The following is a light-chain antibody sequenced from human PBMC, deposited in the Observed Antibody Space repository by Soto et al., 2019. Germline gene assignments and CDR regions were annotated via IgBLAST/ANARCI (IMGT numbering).Light chain of an antibody. V-gene: IGKV1-39*01. Sequence: IRTTKWPVSLSASVGVRVTITCRASQGISTYLNCYQQKPGKAPKLLIYAASSLQSGVPSRFSGSGSETDFTLTISRLQPEDFATYSCQQSYSTTWTFGQGTKVAIK. CDR1: QGISTY. CDR3: QQSYSTTWT. CDR2: AAS. J-gene: IGKJ1*01.